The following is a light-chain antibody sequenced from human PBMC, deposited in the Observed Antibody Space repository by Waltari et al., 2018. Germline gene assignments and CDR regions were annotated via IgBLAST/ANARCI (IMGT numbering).Light chain of an antibody. V-gene: IGKV1-33*01. J-gene: IGKJ2*01. CDR3: QQYDNLPYT. Sequence: IQMTQSPSSLSASVGDRVTITCQASKDINTHLNWYQQKAGKAPKVLSYDTSNLEIVFPSSLSASGSGTDFIFAISSLQPEDIAAYYCQQYDNLPYTFGQGTKLEI. CDR1: KDINTH. CDR2: DTS.